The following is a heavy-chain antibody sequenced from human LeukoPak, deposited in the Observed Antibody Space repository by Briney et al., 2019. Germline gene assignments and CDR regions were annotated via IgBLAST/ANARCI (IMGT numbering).Heavy chain of an antibody. J-gene: IGHJ4*02. Sequence: ASVKVSCKASGGTFSSYAISWVRQAPGQGLEWMGGIIPIFGTANYAQKFQGRVTITADESTSTAYMELSSLRSEDTAVYYCATPTIPYIQLCFRGPRWRFDYWGQGTLVTVSS. D-gene: IGHD5-18*01. CDR1: GGTFSSYA. V-gene: IGHV1-69*13. CDR3: ATPTIPYIQLCFRGPRWRFDY. CDR2: IIPIFGTA.